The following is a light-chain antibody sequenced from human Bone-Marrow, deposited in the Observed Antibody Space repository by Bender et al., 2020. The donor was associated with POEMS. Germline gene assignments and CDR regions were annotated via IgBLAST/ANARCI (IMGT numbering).Light chain of an antibody. J-gene: IGLJ3*02. CDR1: SLREFY. CDR2: GKN. CDR3: KSRDSSATHLV. V-gene: IGLV3-19*01. Sequence: SSELTQDPAVSVALGQTVRITCQGDSLREFYARWYQQKPGQAPIFVLYGKNNRPSGIPDRFSGSRSGDTASLTITGAQAEDEADYYCKSRDSSATHLVFGGGTKLTVL.